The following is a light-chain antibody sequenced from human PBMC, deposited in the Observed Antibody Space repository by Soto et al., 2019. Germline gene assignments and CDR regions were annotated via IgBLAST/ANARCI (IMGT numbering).Light chain of an antibody. CDR2: EVS. CDR1: ISDIGTYYY. J-gene: IGLJ2*01. CDR3: SSYAGTKTLV. Sequence: QSVLTQPPSASGSPGQSVTISCTGTISDIGTYYYVSWYQQHPGKAPKLIIYEVSERPSGVPDRFSGSKSGNTASLTVSGLQAEDEAQYYCSSYAGTKTLVFGGGTKVTVL. V-gene: IGLV2-8*01.